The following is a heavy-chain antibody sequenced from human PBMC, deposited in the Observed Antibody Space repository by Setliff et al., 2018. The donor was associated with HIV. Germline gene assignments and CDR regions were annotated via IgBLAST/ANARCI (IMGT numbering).Heavy chain of an antibody. D-gene: IGHD1-1*01. Sequence: KPSETLSLTCDVSGDSISDGYFWAWIRQTPGKGPEWIATIYHTGDTYYNPSLKSRVTMSTDTSTSTVDLELRGLRADDTAIYYCARTQYTTTWPGNYWGQGTLVTVSS. CDR2: IYHTGDT. V-gene: IGHV4-38-2*01. CDR3: ARTQYTTTWPGNY. J-gene: IGHJ4*02. CDR1: GDSISDGYF.